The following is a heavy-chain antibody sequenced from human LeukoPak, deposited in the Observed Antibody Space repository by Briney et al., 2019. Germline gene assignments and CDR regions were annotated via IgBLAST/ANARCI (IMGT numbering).Heavy chain of an antibody. CDR2: ISSDGSST. V-gene: IGHV3-74*01. CDR1: GLTLRSYW. Sequence: PGGSLRLSCAASGLTLRSYWTHSVRQAPGKGLVWVSRISSDGSSTTYADSVKGRFTISRDNAKNTLHLQMNGLRAEDTAVYYCAKEKSSGFDYWGQGTLVTVSS. D-gene: IGHD6-19*01. J-gene: IGHJ4*02. CDR3: AKEKSSGFDY.